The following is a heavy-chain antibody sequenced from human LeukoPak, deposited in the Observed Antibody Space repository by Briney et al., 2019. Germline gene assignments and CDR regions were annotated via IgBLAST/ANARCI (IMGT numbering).Heavy chain of an antibody. CDR1: GFTFSSYA. J-gene: IGHJ3*02. CDR2: ISGSGGST. CDR3: ARDSSGYYHAFDI. D-gene: IGHD3-22*01. Sequence: GGSLRLSCAASGFTFSSYAMSWVRQAPGRGLEGVSAISGSGGSTYYADSVKGRFTISRDNSKNTLYLQMNSLRAEDAAVYYCARDSSGYYHAFDIWGQGTMVTVSS. V-gene: IGHV3-23*01.